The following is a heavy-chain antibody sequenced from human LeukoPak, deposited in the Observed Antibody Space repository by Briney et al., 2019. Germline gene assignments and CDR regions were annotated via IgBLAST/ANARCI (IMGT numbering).Heavy chain of an antibody. CDR2: INPNSGGT. J-gene: IGHJ4*02. Sequence: ASVKVSCKASGYTFTGYYMHWVRQAPGQGLEWMGWINPNSGGTNYAQKFQGRVTMTKDTSISTAYMELSRLRSDDTAVYYCARTITKSRLVDYWGQGTLVTVSS. CDR3: ARTITKSRLVDY. D-gene: IGHD5-12*01. V-gene: IGHV1-2*02. CDR1: GYTFTGYY.